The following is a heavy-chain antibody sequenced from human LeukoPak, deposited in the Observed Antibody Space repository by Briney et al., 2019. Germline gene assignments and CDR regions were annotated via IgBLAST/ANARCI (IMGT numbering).Heavy chain of an antibody. CDR1: GFTFRSYW. D-gene: IGHD4-23*01. V-gene: IGHV3-7*05. Sequence: HPGGSLRLSCAASGFTFRSYWMSWVRQAPGKGLEFVANIKQEGNEKYYVDSVKGRFTISRDNAKNSLYLQMNGLRVEDTAVYYCAANGGPFDFWGQGTLVTVSA. CDR3: AANGGPFDF. J-gene: IGHJ4*02. CDR2: IKQEGNEK.